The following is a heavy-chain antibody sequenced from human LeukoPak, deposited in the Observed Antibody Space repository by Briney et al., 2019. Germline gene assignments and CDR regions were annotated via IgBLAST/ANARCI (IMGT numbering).Heavy chain of an antibody. CDR1: GFTFSSYS. CDR3: ARAVRYFDWLVDY. Sequence: GGSLRLSCAASGFTFSSYSMNWVRQAPGKGLEWVSSISSSSSYIYYADSVKGRFTISRDNAKNSLYLQMNSLRAEDTAVYYCARAVRYFDWLVDYWGQGTLVTVSS. D-gene: IGHD3-9*01. J-gene: IGHJ4*02. CDR2: ISSSSSYI. V-gene: IGHV3-21*01.